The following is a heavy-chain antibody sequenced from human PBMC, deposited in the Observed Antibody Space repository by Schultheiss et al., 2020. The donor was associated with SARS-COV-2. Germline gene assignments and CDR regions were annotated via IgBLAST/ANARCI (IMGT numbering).Heavy chain of an antibody. CDR3: ARAHFASSGWYYLGY. CDR1: GGSVSSGSYY. V-gene: IGHV4-61*01. CDR2: IYYSGST. Sequence: SQTLSLTCTVSGGSVSSGSYYWSWIRQPPGKGLEWIGYIYYSGSTNYNPSLKSRVTISVDTSKNQFSLQLNSVTPEDTAVYYCARAHFASSGWYYLGYWGQGTLVTVSS. D-gene: IGHD6-19*01. J-gene: IGHJ4*02.